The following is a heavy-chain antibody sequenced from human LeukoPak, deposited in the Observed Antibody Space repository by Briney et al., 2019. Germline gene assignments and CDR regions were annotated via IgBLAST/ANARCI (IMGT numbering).Heavy chain of an antibody. V-gene: IGHV4-39*07. Sequence: SETLSLTCTVSGGSISSSSYYWGWIRQPPGKGLEWIGSIYYSGSTYYNPSLKSRVTISVDTSKNQFSLELSSVTAADTAVYYCARIPTNAVPAAHNGFDIWGQGTMLTVSS. CDR3: ARIPTNAVPAAHNGFDI. J-gene: IGHJ3*02. D-gene: IGHD2-2*01. CDR2: IYYSGST. CDR1: GGSISSSSYY.